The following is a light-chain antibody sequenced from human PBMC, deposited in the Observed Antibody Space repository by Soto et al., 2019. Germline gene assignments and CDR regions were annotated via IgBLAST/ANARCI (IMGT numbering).Light chain of an antibody. CDR3: QSYDSRLSGVL. V-gene: IGLV2-23*01. J-gene: IGLJ2*01. Sequence: QSALTQPASVSGSPGQSITISCTGTSSDIGSYNLVSWYQQHPGKGPKLMIYEASERPSGVSDRISGSKSGNTASLTISGLQAEDEADYYCQSYDSRLSGVLFGGGTKLTVL. CDR1: SSDIGSYNL. CDR2: EAS.